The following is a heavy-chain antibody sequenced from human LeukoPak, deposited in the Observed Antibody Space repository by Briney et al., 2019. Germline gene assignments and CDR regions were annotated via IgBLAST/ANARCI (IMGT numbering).Heavy chain of an antibody. J-gene: IGHJ4*02. D-gene: IGHD4-17*01. CDR1: GISLSNYA. CDR3: AGDYGDYAC. Sequence: PGGSLRLSCVVSGISLSNYAMSWVRQAPGKGLEWVSSISSSSSYIYYADSAKGRFTISRDNAKKSLYLQMNSLRAEDTAVYYCAGDYGDYACWGQGTLVTVSS. CDR2: ISSSSSYI. V-gene: IGHV3-21*01.